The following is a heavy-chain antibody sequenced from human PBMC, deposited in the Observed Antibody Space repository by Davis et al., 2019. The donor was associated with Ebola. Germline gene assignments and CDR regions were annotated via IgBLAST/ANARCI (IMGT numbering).Heavy chain of an antibody. J-gene: IGHJ6*02. CDR1: GYTFTSYG. D-gene: IGHD1-26*01. Sequence: ASVKVSCKASGYTFTSYGISWVRQAPGQGLEWMGWISAYNGNTNYAQKLQGRVTMTTDTSTSTAYMELRSLRSDDTAVYYCAREMIWSGSYVYYYGMDVWGQGTTVTVSS. CDR2: ISAYNGNT. CDR3: AREMIWSGSYVYYYGMDV. V-gene: IGHV1-18*01.